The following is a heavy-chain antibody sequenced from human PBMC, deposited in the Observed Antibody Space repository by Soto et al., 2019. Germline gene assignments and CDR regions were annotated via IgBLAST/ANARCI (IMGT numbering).Heavy chain of an antibody. CDR3: ARARGDGYKYDY. J-gene: IGHJ4*02. V-gene: IGHV3-33*01. Sequence: GGSLRLSCAASGFTFSSYGMHWVRQAPGKGLEWVAVIWYDGSNKYYADSVKGRFTISRDNSKNTLYLQMNSLRAEDTAVYYCARARGDGYKYDYWGQGTLVTVSS. CDR1: GFTFSSYG. CDR2: IWYDGSNK. D-gene: IGHD5-12*01.